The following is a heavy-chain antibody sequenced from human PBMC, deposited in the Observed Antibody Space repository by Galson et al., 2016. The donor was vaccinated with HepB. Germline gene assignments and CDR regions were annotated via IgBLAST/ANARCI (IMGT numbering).Heavy chain of an antibody. Sequence: SLRLSCAASGFAFSDYYMTWIRQAPGKGLESIAYITFAAGGTFYADSMEGRFTISRDNAKNSLFLQMTSLRAEDTATYYCAAQLGRRAGFDYWGLGTLVTVS. D-gene: IGHD2-2*01. J-gene: IGHJ4*02. CDR3: AAQLGRRAGFDY. V-gene: IGHV3-11*01. CDR2: ITFAAGGT. CDR1: GFAFSDYY.